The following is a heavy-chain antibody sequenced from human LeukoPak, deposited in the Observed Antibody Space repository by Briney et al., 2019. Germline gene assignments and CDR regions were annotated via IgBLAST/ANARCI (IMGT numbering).Heavy chain of an antibody. CDR1: GYTFTSYG. J-gene: IGHJ4*02. Sequence: GASVKVSCKASGYTFTSYGISWVRQAPGQGREWMGRIIPILGIANYAQKCQGRVTITADKSTSTAYMELGSLRSEDTAVYYCARVQESGELLHWGQGTLVTVSS. CDR2: IIPILGIA. D-gene: IGHD1-26*01. V-gene: IGHV1-69*04. CDR3: ARVQESGELLH.